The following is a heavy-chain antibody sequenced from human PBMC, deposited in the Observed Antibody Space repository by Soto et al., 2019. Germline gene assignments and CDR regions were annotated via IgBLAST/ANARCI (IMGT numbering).Heavy chain of an antibody. V-gene: IGHV4-39*01. CDR1: GGSILDSTYY. Sequence: QLLLQESGPGLVKPSETLSLTCTVSGGSILDSTYYWAWIRQSPGKGLEWIGTIFYSWGTFYTPSLMSQVTLSVDPSISQFSLKLSSVTAADPAVYYCARHATAYYYGGLHPWGKGTVATFSS. J-gene: IGHJ5*02. D-gene: IGHD3-22*01. CDR3: ARHATAYYYGGLHP. CDR2: IFYSWGT.